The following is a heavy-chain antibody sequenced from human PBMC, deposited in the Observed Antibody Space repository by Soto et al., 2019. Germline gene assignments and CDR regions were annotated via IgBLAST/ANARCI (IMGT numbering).Heavy chain of an antibody. D-gene: IGHD3-3*01. J-gene: IGHJ6*02. V-gene: IGHV3-9*01. CDR3: AKDMGADFWSGYDSPGLHEYGMDV. Sequence: GGSLRLSCAASGFNFDDYAMHWVRQGPGKGLEWVSAISWNSGDIGYADSVKGRFTISRDNAKNSLYLQMNSLRAEDTALYYCAKDMGADFWSGYDSPGLHEYGMDVWGQGTTVTGS. CDR2: ISWNSGDI. CDR1: GFNFDDYA.